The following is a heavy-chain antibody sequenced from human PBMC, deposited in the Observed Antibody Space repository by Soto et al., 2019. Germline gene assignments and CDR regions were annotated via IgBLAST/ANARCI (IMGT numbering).Heavy chain of an antibody. J-gene: IGHJ3*02. CDR3: ARVGYYYGSSGPIRI. Sequence: ASVKVSCKASGYTFTSYAMHWVRQAPGQRLEWMGWINAGNGNTKYSQKFQGRVTITRDTSASTAYMELSSLRSEDTAVYYCARVGYYYGSSGPIRIWGQGTMVTVSS. V-gene: IGHV1-3*01. D-gene: IGHD3-22*01. CDR2: INAGNGNT. CDR1: GYTFTSYA.